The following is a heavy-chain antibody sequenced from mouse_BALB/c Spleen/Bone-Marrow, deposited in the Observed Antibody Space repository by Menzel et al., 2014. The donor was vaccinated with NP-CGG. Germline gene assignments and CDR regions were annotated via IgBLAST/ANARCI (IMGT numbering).Heavy chain of an antibody. CDR3: AYYRYDEYFDV. J-gene: IGHJ1*01. D-gene: IGHD2-14*01. CDR1: GYTFTSYF. CDR2: IYPGDGST. Sequence: QVQLQQSGPELVKPGASVKMSCKASGYTFTSYFIHWVKQRPGQGLEWIGWIYPGDGSTKYNEKFKVKTTLTADKSSSTAYMFLSSLTSEDSAIYFCAYYRYDEYFDVWGAGTPVTASS. V-gene: IGHV1S56*01.